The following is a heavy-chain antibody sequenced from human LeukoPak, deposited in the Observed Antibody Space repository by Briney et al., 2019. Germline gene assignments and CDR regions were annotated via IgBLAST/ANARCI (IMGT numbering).Heavy chain of an antibody. CDR1: GYTFTSYD. D-gene: IGHD5-18*01. CDR2: MNPNSGNT. Sequence: ASVRVSCKASGYTFTSYDINWVRQATGQGLEWMGWMNPNSGNTGYAQKFQGRVTMTRNTSISTAYMELSSLRSEDTAVYYCARGIRNSYDRIPGDYWGQGTLVTVSS. CDR3: ARGIRNSYDRIPGDY. V-gene: IGHV1-8*01. J-gene: IGHJ4*02.